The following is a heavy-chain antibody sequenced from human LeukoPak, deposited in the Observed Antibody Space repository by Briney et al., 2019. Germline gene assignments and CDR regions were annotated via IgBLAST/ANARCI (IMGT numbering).Heavy chain of an antibody. CDR3: ARDGSGLAVRGWFDF. J-gene: IGHJ5*01. D-gene: IGHD3-10*01. V-gene: IGHV3-33*01. Sequence: GGSLRLSCVASGFTFNKYGIHWVRQAPGKGLEWLAVIWNDGSNEYYADSAKGRLAISRDNDKSTVNLQMNSLRAEDTAVYFCARDGSGLAVRGWFDFWGQGTLVTVSS. CDR1: GFTFNKYG. CDR2: IWNDGSNE.